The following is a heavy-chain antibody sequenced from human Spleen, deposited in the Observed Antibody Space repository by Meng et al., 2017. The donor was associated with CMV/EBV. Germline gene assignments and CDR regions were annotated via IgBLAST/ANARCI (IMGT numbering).Heavy chain of an antibody. V-gene: IGHV3-21*01. CDR1: GFTFSRYW. CDR2: ISSSRSYI. D-gene: IGHD2-2*01. CDR3: ARERLYQPLWGDALDI. J-gene: IGHJ3*02. Sequence: GGSLRLSCAASGFTFSRYWMNWVRQAPGKGLEWVSSISSSRSYIYYADSVKGRFTISRDNAKNSLYLQMTSLRAEDTAVYYCARERLYQPLWGDALDIWGQGTMVTVSS.